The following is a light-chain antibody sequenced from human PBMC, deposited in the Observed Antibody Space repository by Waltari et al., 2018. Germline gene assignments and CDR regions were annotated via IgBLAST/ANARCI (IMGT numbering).Light chain of an antibody. CDR1: RSVTNM. CDR2: DAS. V-gene: IGKV3-15*01. Sequence: EIVMTQSPATLSVSPGEGVTLSCRDSRSVTNMLAWYQQNPGQAPRLLMYDASTRAAGIPARFSGSESGTEFTLTINSLQSEDFAVYFCQQYYNWPLTFGPGTKVDIK. CDR3: QQYYNWPLT. J-gene: IGKJ3*01.